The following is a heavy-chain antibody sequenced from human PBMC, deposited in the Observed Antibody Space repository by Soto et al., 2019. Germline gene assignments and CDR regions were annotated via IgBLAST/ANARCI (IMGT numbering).Heavy chain of an antibody. Sequence: GGSLRLSCAASGFTFSTYAMSWVRQAPGKGLDWVSAIGASGAGTYYADSVKGRFTISRDNSKNTLHLQMNNLRAEGTAVYYCALRKTGSFFDYWGQGTLVTVSS. D-gene: IGHD1-26*01. CDR3: ALRKTGSFFDY. J-gene: IGHJ4*02. CDR1: GFTFSTYA. V-gene: IGHV3-23*01. CDR2: IGASGAGT.